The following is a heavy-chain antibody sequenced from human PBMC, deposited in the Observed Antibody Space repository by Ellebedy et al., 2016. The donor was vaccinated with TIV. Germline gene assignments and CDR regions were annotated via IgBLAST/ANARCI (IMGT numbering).Heavy chain of an antibody. V-gene: IGHV3-30-3*01. J-gene: IGHJ4*02. D-gene: IGHD3-3*01. Sequence: GGSLRLSCAASGFIFSSFVMHWVRQAPGKGLEWVAVILYAGSHEHYTDSLKGRFSISRDNSESTLYLQMNSLRPEDTAVYYCARDHGDYDFSPGAYWGQGTLVTVSS. CDR2: ILYAGSHE. CDR3: ARDHGDYDFSPGAY. CDR1: GFIFSSFV.